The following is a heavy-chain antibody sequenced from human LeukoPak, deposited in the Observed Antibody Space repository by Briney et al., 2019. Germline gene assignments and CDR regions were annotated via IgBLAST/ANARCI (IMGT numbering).Heavy chain of an antibody. D-gene: IGHD3-22*01. CDR1: GYSISSYY. CDR2: IYYSGDT. CDR3: ASSGYLYFDD. V-gene: IGHV4-59*07. J-gene: IGHJ4*02. Sequence: MPSDTLSLTCTVSGYSISSYYWSWIRQPPGKGLEWIGYIYYSGDTNYNPSLKSRVTISLDTSKNQFSLKLTSVTAADTAVYYCASSGYLYFDDWGQGTLVTVSS.